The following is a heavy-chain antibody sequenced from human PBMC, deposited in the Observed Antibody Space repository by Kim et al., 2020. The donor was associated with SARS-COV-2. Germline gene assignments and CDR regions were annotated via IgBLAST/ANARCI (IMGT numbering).Heavy chain of an antibody. CDR1: GYTFTTYA. D-gene: IGHD3-22*01. Sequence: ASVKVSCKASGYTFTTYAMNWVRQAPGQGLEWMGWINTKTGNPTYSQGFTGRFVFAWDNSVSTAFMRSSSLTAEDTAVYYCARDFIHYGSRGYYRESANFDFWGQGTLITVSS. V-gene: IGHV7-4-1*02. CDR3: ARDFIHYGSRGYYRESANFDF. J-gene: IGHJ4*02. CDR2: INTKTGNP.